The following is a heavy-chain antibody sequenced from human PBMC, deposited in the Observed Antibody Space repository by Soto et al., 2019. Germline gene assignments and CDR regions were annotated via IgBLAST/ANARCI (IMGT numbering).Heavy chain of an antibody. V-gene: IGHV1-18*01. CDR1: GYTFTSYG. CDR3: ARGTRLVQGSGRIH. Sequence: QVQLVQSGAEVKKPGASVKVSCKASGYTFTSYGISWVRQAPGQGLEWMGWISAYNGNTNYAQKLQGRLTMTAETSTSTDYMELRRLRSDDPAVYYCARGTRLVQGSGRIHRGQGALVTVSS. CDR2: ISAYNGNT. J-gene: IGHJ4*02. D-gene: IGHD6-19*01.